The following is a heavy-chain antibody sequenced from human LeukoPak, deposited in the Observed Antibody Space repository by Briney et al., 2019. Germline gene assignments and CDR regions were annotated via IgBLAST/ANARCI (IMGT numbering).Heavy chain of an antibody. V-gene: IGHV5-51*01. CDR1: GYSFTSYW. CDR3: LRVGSYSGYAIDY. J-gene: IGHJ4*02. Sequence: PGESLKISCKGSGYSFTSYWIGWVRQMPGKGLEWMGIIFPGDSDTRYSPSFQGQVTISVDKSITTAYLQWSSLKASDTAIYYCLRVGSYSGYAIDYWGQGTLVTVSS. CDR2: IFPGDSDT. D-gene: IGHD5-12*01.